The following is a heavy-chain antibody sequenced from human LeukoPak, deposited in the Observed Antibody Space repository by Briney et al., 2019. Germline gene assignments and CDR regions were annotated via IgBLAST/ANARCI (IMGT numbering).Heavy chain of an antibody. V-gene: IGHV3-21*01. CDR3: ARDSLYSSSSNFDY. CDR1: GFTFSSYS. D-gene: IGHD6-6*01. J-gene: IGHJ4*02. CDR2: ISSSSSYI. Sequence: KPGGSLRLSCAASGFTFSSYSMNWVRQAPGKGLEWVSSISSSSSYIYYADSVKGRFTISRDNAKNSLYLQVNSLRAEDTAVYYCARDSLYSSSSNFDYWGQGTLVTVSS.